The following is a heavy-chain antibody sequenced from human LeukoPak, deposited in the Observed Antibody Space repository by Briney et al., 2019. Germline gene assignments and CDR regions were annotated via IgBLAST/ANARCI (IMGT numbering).Heavy chain of an antibody. Sequence: SGGSLRLSCAASGFTVSSNEMSWVRQAPGKGLEWVSSISGGSTYYADSRKGRFTISRDNSKNTLHPQMNSLRAEDTAVYYCKTQLDCSSTSCYSLSGYWGQGTLVTVSS. CDR1: GFTVSSNE. CDR2: ISGGST. CDR3: KTQLDCSSTSCYSLSGY. J-gene: IGHJ4*02. D-gene: IGHD2-2*01. V-gene: IGHV3-38-3*01.